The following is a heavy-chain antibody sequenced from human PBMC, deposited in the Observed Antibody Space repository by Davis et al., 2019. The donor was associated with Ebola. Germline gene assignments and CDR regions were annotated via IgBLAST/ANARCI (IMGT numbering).Heavy chain of an antibody. Sequence: MPGGSLRLSCTVSGGSIISSSSYWGWIRQPPRKGLEWIGSIYYSGITYYNPSLKSRVTISVDTSKNQFSLKLRSATAADTAVYYCARQGWSGYSLRHWLDPWGRGTLVTVSS. CDR3: ARQGWSGYSLRHWLDP. D-gene: IGHD3-3*01. CDR1: GGSIISSSSY. V-gene: IGHV4-39*01. CDR2: IYYSGIT. J-gene: IGHJ5*02.